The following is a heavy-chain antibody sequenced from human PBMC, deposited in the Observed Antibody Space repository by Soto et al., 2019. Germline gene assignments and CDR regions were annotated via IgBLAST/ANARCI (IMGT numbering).Heavy chain of an antibody. D-gene: IGHD6-19*01. CDR3: TAMAGIDY. V-gene: IGHV3-73*01. CDR2: IRTKTNNYAT. Sequence: GGSLRLSCAASGFTFSGSGIHWVRQASGKGLEWVGRIRTKTNNYATAYAASVKGRFTISRDDSKNMAYLQMNSLKTEDTAVHYCTAMAGIDYWGQGTLVTVSS. J-gene: IGHJ4*02. CDR1: GFTFSGSG.